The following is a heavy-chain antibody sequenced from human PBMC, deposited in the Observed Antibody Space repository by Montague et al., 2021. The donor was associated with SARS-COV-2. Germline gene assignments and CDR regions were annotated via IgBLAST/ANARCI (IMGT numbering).Heavy chain of an antibody. CDR3: ARGNRIAVDGTDFDY. J-gene: IGHJ4*02. CDR1: GGSISTSPYF. V-gene: IGHV4-39*07. CDR2: IYYSGST. D-gene: IGHD6-19*01. Sequence: SETLSLTCTVSGGSISTSPYFWGWIRQPPGKGLEWIGSIYYSGSTYYDPSLKSRVAISIDTSENQFSLKLSSVTAADTAVYYCARGNRIAVDGTDFDYWGQGTLVTVSS.